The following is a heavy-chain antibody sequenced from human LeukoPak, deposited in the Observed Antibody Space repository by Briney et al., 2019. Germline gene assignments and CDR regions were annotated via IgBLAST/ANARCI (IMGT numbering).Heavy chain of an antibody. V-gene: IGHV1-18*01. CDR2: ISAYNGNT. D-gene: IGHD4-4*01. CDR1: GYTFTSYG. J-gene: IGHJ4*02. Sequence: GASVKVSCKASGYTFTSYGISWVRQAPGQGLEWMGWISAYNGNTNYAQKLQGRVTMTTDTSTSTAYMELGSLRSDDTAVYYCARDLDYSNYLFENYFDYWGQGTLVTVPS. CDR3: ARDLDYSNYLFENYFDY.